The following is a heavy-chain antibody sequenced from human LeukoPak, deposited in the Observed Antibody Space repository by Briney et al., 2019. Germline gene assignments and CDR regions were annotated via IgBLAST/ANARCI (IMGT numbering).Heavy chain of an antibody. CDR3: AREGYDFWSGYYWSQNWFDP. J-gene: IGHJ5*02. Sequence: GGSLRLSCVASGFTFSSRDWMTWVRQAPGKGLEWVANIKQDGSEKYYVDSVKGRFTISRDNAKNSLYLQMNSLRAEDTAVYYCAREGYDFWSGYYWSQNWFDPWGQGTLVTVSS. CDR2: IKQDGSEK. CDR1: GFTFSSRDW. D-gene: IGHD3-3*01. V-gene: IGHV3-7*01.